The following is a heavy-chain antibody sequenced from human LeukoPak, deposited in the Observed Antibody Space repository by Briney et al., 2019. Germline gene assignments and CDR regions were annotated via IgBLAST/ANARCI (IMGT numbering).Heavy chain of an antibody. Sequence: ASVKVSCKASGYTFTGYYVHWVRQAPGQGLEWMGWMNPKSGGTNYAQKFEARVTMNRDTSISTAYMELSRLRSDDTAVYYCARSVEAAAAISWDYWGQGTLVTVSS. D-gene: IGHD6-13*01. CDR1: GYTFTGYY. CDR2: MNPKSGGT. CDR3: ARSVEAAAAISWDY. J-gene: IGHJ4*02. V-gene: IGHV1-2*02.